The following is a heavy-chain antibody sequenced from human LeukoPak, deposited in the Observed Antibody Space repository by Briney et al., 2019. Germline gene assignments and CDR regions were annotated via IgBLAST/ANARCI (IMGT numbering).Heavy chain of an antibody. J-gene: IGHJ6*03. V-gene: IGHV3-30*03. CDR2: ISHGGDNK. D-gene: IGHD2-2*02. CDR1: GFDFSSYG. CDR3: ARRWGCSSTSCYRQGFDYNYYYMDV. Sequence: GGSLRLSCAASGFDFSSYGMHWVRQAPGKGLEWVAVISHGGDNKYYTDSVKGRFTISRDNSKNTLYLQLNSLRAEDTAVYYCARRWGCSSTSCYRQGFDYNYYYMDVWGKGTTVTVSS.